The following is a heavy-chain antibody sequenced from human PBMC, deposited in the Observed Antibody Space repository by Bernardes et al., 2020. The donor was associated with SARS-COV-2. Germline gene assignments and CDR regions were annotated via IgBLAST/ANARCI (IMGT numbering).Heavy chain of an antibody. J-gene: IGHJ4*02. V-gene: IGHV3-33*01. CDR2: IWNDGSDK. CDR1: GFTFSTYG. CDR3: AREIVVVNSFFDH. D-gene: IGHD3-22*01. Sequence: GGSLRLSCTASGFTFSTYGRHWVRQVPGKGLEWLAVIWNDGSDKRHADSVKGRFTISRDNSKNTLYLQMNSLREEDTAVYYCAREIVVVNSFFDHWGQGTLVTVSS.